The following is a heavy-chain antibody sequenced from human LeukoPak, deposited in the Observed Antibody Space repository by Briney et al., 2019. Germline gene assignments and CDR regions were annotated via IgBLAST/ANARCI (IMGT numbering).Heavy chain of an antibody. D-gene: IGHD1-26*01. CDR1: GGSISSYY. V-gene: IGHV4-59*01. J-gene: IGHJ3*02. Sequence: SETLSLTCTVSGGSISSYYRSWIRQPPGKGLEWIGYIYYSGSTNYNPSLKSRVTISVDTSKNQFSLKLSSVTAADTAVYYCARDVRGVRNAFDIWGQGTMVTVSS. CDR3: ARDVRGVRNAFDI. CDR2: IYYSGST.